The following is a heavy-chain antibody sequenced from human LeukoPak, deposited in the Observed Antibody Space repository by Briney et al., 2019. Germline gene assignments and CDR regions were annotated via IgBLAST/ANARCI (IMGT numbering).Heavy chain of an antibody. J-gene: IGHJ4*02. CDR1: GDSISNYY. CDR3: ARGGWNKFDY. D-gene: IGHD3-22*01. Sequence: PSETLSLTCAVSGDSISNYYWSWIRLPPGKGLEWIGYIYYSGSTNYDPSLKSRVTISVDTSKNQFSLKLSSVTAADTAVYYCARGGWNKFDYWGQGTLVTVSS. CDR2: IYYSGST. V-gene: IGHV4-59*01.